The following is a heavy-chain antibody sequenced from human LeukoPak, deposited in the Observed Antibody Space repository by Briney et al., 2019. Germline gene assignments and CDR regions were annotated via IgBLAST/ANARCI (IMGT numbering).Heavy chain of an antibody. J-gene: IGHJ4*02. CDR2: IYSGRST. CDR3: AKSRGWLQIWDY. CDR1: GFTVSSND. D-gene: IGHD5-24*01. V-gene: IGHV3-53*01. Sequence: GGSLRLSCAASGFTVSSNDMSWVRQAPGKGLEWVSLIYSGRSTYYADSVKGRFTISRDNSMNTLYLQMNRLRAEDTAVYYCAKSRGWLQIWDYWGQGTLVTVSS.